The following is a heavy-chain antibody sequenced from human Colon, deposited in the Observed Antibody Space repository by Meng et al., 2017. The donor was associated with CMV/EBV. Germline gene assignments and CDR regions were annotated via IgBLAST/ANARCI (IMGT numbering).Heavy chain of an antibody. V-gene: IGHV3-11*01. CDR2: ISENGRTT. CDR3: ARALSGDGMDV. J-gene: IGHJ6*02. CDR1: GFIFSDYY. Sequence: GGSLRLSCAASGFIFSDYYMSWIRQAPGKGLEWVSYISENGRTTYYADSVKGRFTVSRDNAQKSLYLQMNSLRAEDTALYYCARALSGDGMDVWGQGITVTVSS. D-gene: IGHD3-10*01.